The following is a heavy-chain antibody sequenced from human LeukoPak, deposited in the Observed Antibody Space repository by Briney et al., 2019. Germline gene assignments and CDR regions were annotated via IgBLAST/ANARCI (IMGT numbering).Heavy chain of an antibody. V-gene: IGHV3-30*03. D-gene: IGHD2-21*01. J-gene: IGHJ4*02. CDR3: ARRLGDY. CDR2: ISYDGSNK. CDR1: GFTFSSYG. Sequence: PGGSLRLSCAASGFTFSSYGMHWVRQAPGKGLEWVAVISYDGSNKYYADSAKGRFTISRDNSKNTLYLQMNSLRAEDTAVYYCARRLGDYWGQGTLVTVSS.